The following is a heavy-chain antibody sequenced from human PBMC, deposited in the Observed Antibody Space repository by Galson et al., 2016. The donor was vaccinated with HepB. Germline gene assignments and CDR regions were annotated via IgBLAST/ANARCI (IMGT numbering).Heavy chain of an antibody. Sequence: SVKVSCKASGYTFRNYGISWVRQAPGQGLEWMAWISTDTGDTNYAQKFQDRVTVTTDTFTTTASMELRSLRADDTAVYYCARGQVKWYFDRWGRGTLVTVSS. CDR3: ARGQVKWYFDR. V-gene: IGHV1-18*04. CDR1: GYTFRNYG. J-gene: IGHJ2*01. CDR2: ISTDTGDT.